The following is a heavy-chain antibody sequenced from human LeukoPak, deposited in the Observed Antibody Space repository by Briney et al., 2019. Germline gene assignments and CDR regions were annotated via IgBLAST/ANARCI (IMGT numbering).Heavy chain of an antibody. J-gene: IGHJ4*02. CDR3: ARGAYYDSSGPTWGVYFDY. V-gene: IGHV4-59*01. D-gene: IGHD3-22*01. Sequence: ASETLSLTCTVSGGSISSYYWSWLRQPPGKGLEWIGYIYYSGSTNYNPSLKSRVTISVDTSKNQFSLKLSSVTAADTAVYYCARGAYYDSSGPTWGVYFDYWGQGTLVTVSS. CDR1: GGSISSYY. CDR2: IYYSGST.